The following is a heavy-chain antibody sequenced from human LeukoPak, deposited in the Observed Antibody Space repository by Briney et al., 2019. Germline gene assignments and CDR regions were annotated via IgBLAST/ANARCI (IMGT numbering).Heavy chain of an antibody. J-gene: IGHJ4*02. CDR3: ARGHLSIFGVVIIPRSPGDY. V-gene: IGHV1-18*01. CDR1: GYTFTSYG. D-gene: IGHD3-3*01. CDR2: ISAYNGNT. Sequence: ASVKVSCKASGYTFTSYGISWVRQAPGQGLEWMGWISAYNGNTNYAQKLQGRVTMTTDTSTSTAYMELRSLRSEDTAVYYCARGHLSIFGVVIIPRSPGDYWGQGTLVTVSS.